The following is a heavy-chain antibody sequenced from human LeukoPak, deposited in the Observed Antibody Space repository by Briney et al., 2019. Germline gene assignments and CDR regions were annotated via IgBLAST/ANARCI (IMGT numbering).Heavy chain of an antibody. J-gene: IGHJ4*02. D-gene: IGHD5-12*01. Sequence: PAGSLRLSRAASGFTVSSNYMSWVRQAPGQGLEWVSIMYSGASTYYADSVKGRFTISRHISKNTLYLQMNSLRAEDTAVYYCAKDEGDSGYSGYDSRPSFDYWGQGTLVTVSS. CDR1: GFTVSSNY. CDR2: MYSGAST. V-gene: IGHV3-53*04. CDR3: AKDEGDSGYSGYDSRPSFDY.